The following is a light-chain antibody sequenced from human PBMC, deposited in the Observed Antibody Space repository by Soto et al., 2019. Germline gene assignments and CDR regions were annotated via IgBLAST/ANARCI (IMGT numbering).Light chain of an antibody. J-gene: IGKJ5*01. CDR3: QQYYTTPIT. V-gene: IGKV4-1*01. Sequence: DIVMTQSPDSLAVSLGERATINCKSSQSVLPTSSNKNYLSWYQQKPGQPPKLVIYWASTRESGVPDRFSGSGSGTDFTLTVSSLQAEDVAVYYCQQYYTTPITFGQGTRLEI. CDR1: QSVLPTSSNKNY. CDR2: WAS.